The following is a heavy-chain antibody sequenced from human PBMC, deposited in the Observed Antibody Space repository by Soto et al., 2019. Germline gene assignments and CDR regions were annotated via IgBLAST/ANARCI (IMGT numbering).Heavy chain of an antibody. Sequence: GGSLIVSCAASGFAFSSYGMRWVRQDPGKGLEWVAVIWYDGSNKYYADSVKGRFTISKHNSKNTLYLQMSSLRAENTPLYYCARAYPPIRTSLTAAASSAQGPPPTASS. CDR1: GFAFSSYG. V-gene: IGHV3-33*01. CDR3: ARAYPPIRTSLTAAAS. CDR2: IWYDGSNK. J-gene: IGHJ5*02. D-gene: IGHD6-6*01.